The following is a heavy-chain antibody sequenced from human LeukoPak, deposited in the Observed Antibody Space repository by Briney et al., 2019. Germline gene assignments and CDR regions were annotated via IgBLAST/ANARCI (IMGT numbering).Heavy chain of an antibody. D-gene: IGHD5-12*01. V-gene: IGHV3-33*01. CDR3: ARLRRLRYFAFDY. Sequence: GGSLRLSCAASGFTFSSYGMHWVRQAPGKGLEWVAVIWYDGSNKYYADSVKGRFTISRDNSKNTLYLQMNSLRAEDTAVYYCARLRRLRYFAFDYWGQGTLVTVSS. J-gene: IGHJ4*02. CDR1: GFTFSSYG. CDR2: IWYDGSNK.